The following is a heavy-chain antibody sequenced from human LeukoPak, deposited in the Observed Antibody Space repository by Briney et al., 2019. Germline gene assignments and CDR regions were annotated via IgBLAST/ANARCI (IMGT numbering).Heavy chain of an antibody. D-gene: IGHD3-22*01. CDR1: GXSISTYY. V-gene: IGHV4-59*08. J-gene: IGHJ4*02. CDR3: ARLVYDSRGYYFNY. Sequence: KPSETLSLTCTVSGXSISTYYGSWIRQPPGKGLEWIGYIRYSGSANYNPSLRSRVTISIDTSKNQFSLKLSSVTAADTAVYHCARLVYDSRGYYFNYWGQGTLVTASS. CDR2: IRYSGSA.